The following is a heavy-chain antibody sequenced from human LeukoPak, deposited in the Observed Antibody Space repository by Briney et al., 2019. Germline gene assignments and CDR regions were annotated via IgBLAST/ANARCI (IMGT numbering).Heavy chain of an antibody. CDR1: GYTFTGYY. Sequence: ASVKVSCKASGYTFTGYYMHWVRQAPGQGLEWMGWINPNSGGTNYAQKLQGRVTMTTDTSTSTAYMELSSLRSEDTAVYYCARDPAGTGSYSDYWGQGTLVTVSS. J-gene: IGHJ4*02. V-gene: IGHV1-2*02. CDR2: INPNSGGT. CDR3: ARDPAGTGSYSDY. D-gene: IGHD3-10*01.